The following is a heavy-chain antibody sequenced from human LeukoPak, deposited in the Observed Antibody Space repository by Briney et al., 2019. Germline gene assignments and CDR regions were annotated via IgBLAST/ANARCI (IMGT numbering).Heavy chain of an antibody. V-gene: IGHV1-69*04. CDR3: ASPGGITGPQHAFDI. CDR2: IIPILGIA. Sequence: GASVKVSCKASGGTFSSYAISWVRQAPGQGLEWMGRIIPILGIANYAQKFQGRVTITADKSTSTAYMELSSLRSEDTAVYYCASPGGITGPQHAFDIWGQGTMVTVSS. D-gene: IGHD1-20*01. CDR1: GGTFSSYA. J-gene: IGHJ3*02.